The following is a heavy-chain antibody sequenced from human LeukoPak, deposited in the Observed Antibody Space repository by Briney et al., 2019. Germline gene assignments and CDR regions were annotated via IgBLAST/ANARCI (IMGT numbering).Heavy chain of an antibody. CDR3: ARYCGGGNCYTGLDS. CDR1: GFTFSSYA. V-gene: IGHV3-64D*06. J-gene: IGHJ4*02. CDR2: ISSNGGST. Sequence: GGSLRLSCSASGFTFSSYAMHWVRQAPGKGLEYVSAISSNGGSTYYADSVKGRLTISRDNSKNTLNLQMSSLRAEDTAVYYCARYCGGGNCYTGLDSWGQGTLVTVSS. D-gene: IGHD2-15*01.